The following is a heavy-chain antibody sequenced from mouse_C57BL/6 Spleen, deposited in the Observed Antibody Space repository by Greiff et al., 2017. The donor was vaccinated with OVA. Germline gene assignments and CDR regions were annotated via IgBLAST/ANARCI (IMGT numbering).Heavy chain of an antibody. J-gene: IGHJ2*01. D-gene: IGHD2-1*01. V-gene: IGHV1-74*01. Sequence: QVQLPQPGAELVKPGASVKVSFTASVYPFTSSWMHCVTHRPGPGLEFIVSIHPSDSDTNYNQKFKGKATLTVDKSSSTAYMKLSSLTAEDAAVYYCAIVTDYWGKGTTRTV. CDR3: AIVTDY. CDR1: VYPFTSSW. CDR2: IHPSDSDT.